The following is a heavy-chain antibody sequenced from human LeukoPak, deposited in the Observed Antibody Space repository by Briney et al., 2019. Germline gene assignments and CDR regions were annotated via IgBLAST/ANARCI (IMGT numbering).Heavy chain of an antibody. CDR1: GGTFSSYA. CDR3: ARARRDLTYYGMDV. Sequence: ASVKVSCKAPGGTFSSYAISWVRQAPGQGLEWMGRIIPILGIANYAQKFQGRVTITADKSTSTAYMELSSLRSEDTAVYYCARARRDLTYYGMDVWGQGTTVTVSS. J-gene: IGHJ6*02. D-gene: IGHD3-10*01. CDR2: IIPILGIA. V-gene: IGHV1-69*04.